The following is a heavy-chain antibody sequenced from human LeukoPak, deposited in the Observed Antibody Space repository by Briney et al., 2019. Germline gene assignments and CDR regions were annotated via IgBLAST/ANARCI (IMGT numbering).Heavy chain of an antibody. CDR3: TSQLGYRSGGSCYSYYYYGMDV. Sequence: PGRSLRLSCTASGFTFGDYAMSWVRQAPGKGLEWVGFIRSKAYGGTTEYAASVKGRFTISRDDSKSIAYLQMNSLKTEDTAVYYCTSQLGYRSGGSCYSYYYYGMDVWGKGTTVTVSS. V-gene: IGHV3-49*04. CDR1: GFTFGDYA. D-gene: IGHD2-15*01. CDR2: IRSKAYGGTT. J-gene: IGHJ6*04.